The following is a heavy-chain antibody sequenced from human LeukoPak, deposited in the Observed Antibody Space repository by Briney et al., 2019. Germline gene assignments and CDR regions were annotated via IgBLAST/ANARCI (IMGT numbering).Heavy chain of an antibody. CDR3: AKDRLSWGSGSYYPPFFGY. J-gene: IGHJ4*02. CDR2: ISGTGGST. Sequence: GGSLRLSCATSGFTFSSYAMIWVRQAPGRGLEWVSSISGTGGSTYYADSVKGRFTISRDNSKNTLYLQMNSLRAEDTAVYYCAKDRLSWGSGSYYPPFFGYWGQGTLVTVSS. CDR1: GFTFSSYA. V-gene: IGHV3-23*01. D-gene: IGHD3-10*01.